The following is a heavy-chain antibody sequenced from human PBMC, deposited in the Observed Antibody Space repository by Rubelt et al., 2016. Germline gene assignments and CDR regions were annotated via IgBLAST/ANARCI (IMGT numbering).Heavy chain of an antibody. CDR2: ISYSGST. D-gene: IGHD5-18*01. Sequence: GPGLVKPSETLSLTCTVSGGSISSSSYYWGWIRQPQGKGLEWIGRISYSGSTYYNPSPKSRVTISVDTSKNQFSLKLSSVTAADTAVYYCAQAHTQYSNGYFDYWGQGTLVTVSS. CDR3: AQAHTQYSNGYFDY. CDR1: GGSISSSSYY. J-gene: IGHJ4*02. V-gene: IGHV4-39*07.